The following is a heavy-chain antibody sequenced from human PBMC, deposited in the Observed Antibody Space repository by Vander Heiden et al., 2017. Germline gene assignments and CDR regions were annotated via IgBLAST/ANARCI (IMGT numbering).Heavy chain of an antibody. Sequence: EVQLVQSGAEVKKPGESLRISCKGSGYSFTSYWISWVRQMPGKGLEWMGRIDPSDSYTNYSPSFQGHVTISADKSISTAYLQWSSLKASDTAMYYCARQVYSSGYYSHFDYWGQGTLVTVSS. CDR2: IDPSDSYT. J-gene: IGHJ4*02. CDR1: GYSFTSYW. CDR3: ARQVYSSGYYSHFDY. V-gene: IGHV5-10-1*03. D-gene: IGHD3-22*01.